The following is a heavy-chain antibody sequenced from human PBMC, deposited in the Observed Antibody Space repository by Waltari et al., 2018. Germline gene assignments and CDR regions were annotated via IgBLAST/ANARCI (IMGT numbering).Heavy chain of an antibody. CDR1: GGSFSDYY. D-gene: IGHD3-16*01. V-gene: IGHV4-34*01. CDR2: INHSGST. J-gene: IGHJ4*02. Sequence: QVQLQQRGAGLLKPSETLSLTCAVYGGSFSDYYWSWIRQPPGKGLEWLGEINHSGSTNYNPSLKSRITISIDTSKNQFSLKLNSVTAADTAVYYCARVQDYVRDYWGQGTLVTVSS. CDR3: ARVQDYVRDY.